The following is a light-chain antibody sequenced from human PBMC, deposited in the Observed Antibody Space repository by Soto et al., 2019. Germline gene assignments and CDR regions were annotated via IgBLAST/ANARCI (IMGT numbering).Light chain of an antibody. CDR2: GAS. V-gene: IGKV3-20*01. J-gene: IGKJ1*01. Sequence: EIVLTQSPVTLSLSPGERATLSCRASESVNSAYLAWYQHRPAQAPRLLIYGASSRANGVPDRFSGSGSGTEFTLTITRLEPADFALYYCQQYGYSPWTFGLGTKVEIK. CDR3: QQYGYSPWT. CDR1: ESVNSAY.